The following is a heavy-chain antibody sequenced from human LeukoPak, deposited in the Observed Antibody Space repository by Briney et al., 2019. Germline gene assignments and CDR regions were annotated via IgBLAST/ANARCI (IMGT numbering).Heavy chain of an antibody. J-gene: IGHJ4*02. Sequence: ASVKVSCRASGYTFTSYAMHWVRQAPGQRLEWVGWINAGNGNTKYSQKFQGRVTITRDTSASTAYMELSSLRSEDTAVYYCARGGWLGHFDYWGQGTLVTVSS. CDR3: ARGGWLGHFDY. CDR1: GYTFTSYA. D-gene: IGHD6-19*01. V-gene: IGHV1-3*01. CDR2: INAGNGNT.